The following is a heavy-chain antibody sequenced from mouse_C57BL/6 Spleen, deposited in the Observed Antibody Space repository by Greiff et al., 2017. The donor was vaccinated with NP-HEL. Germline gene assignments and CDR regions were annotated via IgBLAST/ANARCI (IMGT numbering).Heavy chain of an antibody. CDR1: GFNIKDDY. Sequence: VQLKQSGAELVRPGASVKLSCTASGFNIKDDYMHWVKQRPEQGLEWIGWIDPENGDTEYASKFQGKATITADTSSNTAYLQLSSLTSEDTAVYYCTTGGYDDGDYFDYWGQGTTLTVSS. CDR3: TTGGYDDGDYFDY. V-gene: IGHV14-4*01. CDR2: IDPENGDT. D-gene: IGHD2-2*01. J-gene: IGHJ2*01.